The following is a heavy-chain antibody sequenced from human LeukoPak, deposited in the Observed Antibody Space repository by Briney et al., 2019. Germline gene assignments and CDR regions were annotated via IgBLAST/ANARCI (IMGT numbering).Heavy chain of an antibody. D-gene: IGHD3-10*01. V-gene: IGHV4-61*02. CDR2: IYTSGST. Sequence: SQTLSLTCTVSGGSISSGSYHRSWIRQPAGKGLEWIGRIYTSGSTNYNPSLKSRVTISIDTSKNQFSLKLSSVTAADTAVYYCARGYYYSYFDYWGQGTLVTVSS. J-gene: IGHJ4*02. CDR1: GGSISSGSYH. CDR3: ARGYYYSYFDY.